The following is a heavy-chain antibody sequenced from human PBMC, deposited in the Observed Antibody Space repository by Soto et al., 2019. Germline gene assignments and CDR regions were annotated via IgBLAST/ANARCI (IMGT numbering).Heavy chain of an antibody. CDR2: IYPGDSDT. V-gene: IGHV5-51*01. Sequence: PGESLKISCKGSGYSFTSYWIGWVRQMPGKGLEWMGIIYPGDSDTRYSPSFQGQVTISADKSISTAYLQWSSLKASDTAMYYCARQYCSSTSCYYGYNWFDPWGQGTLLTVS. D-gene: IGHD2-2*01. J-gene: IGHJ5*02. CDR3: ARQYCSSTSCYYGYNWFDP. CDR1: GYSFTSYW.